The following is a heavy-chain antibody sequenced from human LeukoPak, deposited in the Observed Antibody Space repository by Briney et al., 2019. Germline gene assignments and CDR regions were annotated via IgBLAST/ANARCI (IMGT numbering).Heavy chain of an antibody. CDR3: ARERREQLLPPYTRSVTYFDY. CDR1: GGSITSNSYY. D-gene: IGHD2-2*01. J-gene: IGHJ4*02. CDR2: IYYSGST. Sequence: SETLSLTCTVSGGSITSNSYYWGWIRQPPGKGLEWIGSIYYSGSTYYNPSLKRRVTISIDTSKNQFSLKLSSVTAADTAVYYCARERREQLLPPYTRSVTYFDYWGQGTLVTVSS. V-gene: IGHV4-39*07.